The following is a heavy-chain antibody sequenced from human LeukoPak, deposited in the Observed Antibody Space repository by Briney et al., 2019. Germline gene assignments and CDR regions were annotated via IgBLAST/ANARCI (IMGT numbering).Heavy chain of an antibody. D-gene: IGHD5-12*01. J-gene: IGHJ4*02. Sequence: SETLSLTCAVSGYSISSGYYWGWIRQPPGKGLEWIGSIYHSGSTYYNPSLKSRVTISVDTSKNQFSLKLSSVTAADTAVYYRARTGYSGYVSDFDYWGQGTLVTVSS. CDR2: IYHSGST. CDR3: ARTGYSGYVSDFDY. V-gene: IGHV4-38-2*01. CDR1: GYSISSGYY.